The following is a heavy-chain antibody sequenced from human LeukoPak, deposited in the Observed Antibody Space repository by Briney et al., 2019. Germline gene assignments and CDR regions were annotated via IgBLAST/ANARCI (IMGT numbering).Heavy chain of an antibody. CDR2: IYYSGST. V-gene: IGHV4-39*01. D-gene: IGHD3-22*01. CDR1: GVSISSSSYY. J-gene: IGHJ4*02. CDR3: ARVAVDYDSSGYYYVEY. Sequence: SETLSLTCTVSGVSISSSSYYWGWIRQPPGKGLEWIGSIYYSGSTYYNPSLKSRVTISVDTSKNQFSLKLSSVTAADTAVYYCARVAVDYDSSGYYYVEYWGQGTLVTVSS.